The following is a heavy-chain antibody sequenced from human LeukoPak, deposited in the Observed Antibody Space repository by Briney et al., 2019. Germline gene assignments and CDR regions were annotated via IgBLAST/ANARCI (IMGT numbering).Heavy chain of an antibody. Sequence: ASVKVSCKVSGYTLTELSMHWVRQAPGRGLEWMGGFDPEDGETIYAQRFQGRVTMTEDTSTDTAYMELSSPRSEDTAVYYCATAAVGYYYMDVWGQGTMVTVSS. CDR1: GYTLTELS. V-gene: IGHV1-24*01. CDR2: FDPEDGET. CDR3: ATAAVGYYYMDV. D-gene: IGHD3-16*01. J-gene: IGHJ6*03.